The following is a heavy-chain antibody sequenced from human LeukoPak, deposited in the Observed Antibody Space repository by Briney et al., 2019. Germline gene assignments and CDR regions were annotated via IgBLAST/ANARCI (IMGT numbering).Heavy chain of an antibody. CDR1: GFTLSSYS. Sequence: PGGSLRLSCAVSGFTLSSYSMNWVRQAPGKGLEWVSSISSSSSHIYYADSVKGRFTISRDNAKNSLYLQMNSLRAEDTAVYYCANTILTGAHWGQGTLVTVSS. D-gene: IGHD2-2*02. V-gene: IGHV3-21*01. CDR3: ANTILTGAH. J-gene: IGHJ4*02. CDR2: ISSSSSHI.